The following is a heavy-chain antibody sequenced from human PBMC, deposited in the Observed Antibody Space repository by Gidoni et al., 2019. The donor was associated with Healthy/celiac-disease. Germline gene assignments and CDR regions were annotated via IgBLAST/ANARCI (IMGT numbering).Heavy chain of an antibody. CDR1: GFTFSSYG. Sequence: QVQLVESGGGVVQPGRSLRLSCAASGFTFSSYGMHWVRQAPGKGLEWVAVISYDGSNKYYADSVKGRFTISRDNSKNTLYLQMNSLRAEDTAVYYCAKDGGQYSSSPLNWFDPWGQGTLVTVSS. D-gene: IGHD6-13*01. CDR2: ISYDGSNK. CDR3: AKDGGQYSSSPLNWFDP. V-gene: IGHV3-30*18. J-gene: IGHJ5*02.